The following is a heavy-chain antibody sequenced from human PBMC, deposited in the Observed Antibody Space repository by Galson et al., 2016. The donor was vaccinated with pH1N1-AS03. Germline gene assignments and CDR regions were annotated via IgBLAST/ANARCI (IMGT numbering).Heavy chain of an antibody. CDR1: GFTFSSFS. CDR3: ASVTSAWPTVGAFGI. V-gene: IGHV3-23*01. Sequence: SLRLSCAASGFTFSSFSMSWVRRAPGKGLEWVSAISGRGGNTFYADSVKGRCTISGDNSKATLFLQMSSLRPEDTAVYYCASVTSAWPTVGAFGIWGQGTMVTVSS. J-gene: IGHJ3*02. D-gene: IGHD4-23*01. CDR2: ISGRGGNT.